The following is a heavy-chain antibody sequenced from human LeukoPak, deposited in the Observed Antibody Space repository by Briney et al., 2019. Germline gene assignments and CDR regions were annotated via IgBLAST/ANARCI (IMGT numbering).Heavy chain of an antibody. V-gene: IGHV1-69*06. Sequence: SVKVSCKASGGTFSSYAISWVRQAPGQGLEWMGGIIPIFGTANYAQKFQGRVTITADKSTSTAYMELSSPRSEDTAVYYCARDTFRNSAATRGLPDYWGQGTLVTVSS. CDR2: IIPIFGTA. CDR3: ARDTFRNSAATRGLPDY. J-gene: IGHJ4*02. CDR1: GGTFSSYA. D-gene: IGHD2-2*01.